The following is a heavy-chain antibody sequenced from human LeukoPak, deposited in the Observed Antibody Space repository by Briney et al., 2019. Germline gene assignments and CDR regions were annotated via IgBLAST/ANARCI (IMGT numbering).Heavy chain of an antibody. CDR3: ARSVYDFWGGYYWGFDY. J-gene: IGHJ4*02. V-gene: IGHV1-8*03. CDR2: MNPNSGNT. Sequence: GASVKVSCKASGYTFTSYDINWVRQATGQGLEWMGWMNPNSGNTGYAQKFQGRVTITRNTSISTAYMELSSLRSEDTAVYYCARSVYDFWGGYYWGFDYWGQGTLVTVSS. D-gene: IGHD3-3*01. CDR1: GYTFTSYD.